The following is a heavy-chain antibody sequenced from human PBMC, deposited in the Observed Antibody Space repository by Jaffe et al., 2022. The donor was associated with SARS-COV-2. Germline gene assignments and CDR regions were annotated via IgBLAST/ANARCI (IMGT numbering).Heavy chain of an antibody. CDR3: ARVSAMLKGAIDY. CDR1: GFTVNSNY. D-gene: IGHD5-18*01. CDR2: IYNGGST. Sequence: EVQLVESGGGLVQPGGSLRLSCAASGFTVNSNYMTWVRQAPGKGLEWVSVIYNGGSTNYADSVKGRFTFSRDNSKNTLYLQMNSLRAEDTAVYYCARVSAMLKGAIDYWGQGALVTVSS. V-gene: IGHV3-66*02. J-gene: IGHJ4*02.